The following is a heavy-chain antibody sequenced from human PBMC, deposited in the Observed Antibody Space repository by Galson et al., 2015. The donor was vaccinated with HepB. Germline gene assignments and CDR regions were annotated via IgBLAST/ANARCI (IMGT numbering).Heavy chain of an antibody. Sequence: SLRLSCAASGFTFSSYGMHWVRQAPGKGLEWVAFIRYDGSNKYYADSVKGRFTISRDNSKNTLYLQMNSLRAEDTAVYYCAKKGFYDSSGYSFDYWGQGTLVTVSS. J-gene: IGHJ4*02. CDR3: AKKGFYDSSGYSFDY. V-gene: IGHV3-30*02. CDR1: GFTFSSYG. CDR2: IRYDGSNK. D-gene: IGHD3-22*01.